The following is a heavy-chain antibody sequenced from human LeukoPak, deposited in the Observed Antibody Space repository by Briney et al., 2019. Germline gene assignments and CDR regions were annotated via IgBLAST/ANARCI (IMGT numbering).Heavy chain of an antibody. Sequence: GGSLRLSCAASGFTFSTYWMSWVRQGPGKGLEWVANINEDGSAKYYVDSVKGRFTISRDNAKNSLFLQMNSLRAEDTAVYYCARESDYASRGDYWGQGTLVTVSS. J-gene: IGHJ4*02. V-gene: IGHV3-7*01. D-gene: IGHD4-17*01. CDR2: INEDGSAK. CDR1: GFTFSTYW. CDR3: ARESDYASRGDY.